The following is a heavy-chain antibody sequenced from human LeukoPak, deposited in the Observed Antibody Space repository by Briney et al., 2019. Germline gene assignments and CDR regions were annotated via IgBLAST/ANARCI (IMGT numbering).Heavy chain of an antibody. V-gene: IGHV4-34*01. CDR1: GGSISSYY. J-gene: IGHJ6*03. CDR2: INHSGST. D-gene: IGHD3-22*01. CDR3: ARAYYYDSSGKETYYMDV. Sequence: SETLSLTCTVSGGSISSYYWSWIRQPPGKGLEWIGEINHSGSTNYNPSLKSRVTISVDTSKNQFSLKLSSVTAADTAVYYCARAYYYDSSGKETYYMDVWGKGTTVTVSS.